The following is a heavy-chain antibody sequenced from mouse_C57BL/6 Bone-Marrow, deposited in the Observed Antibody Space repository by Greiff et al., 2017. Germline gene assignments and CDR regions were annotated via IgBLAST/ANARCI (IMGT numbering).Heavy chain of an antibody. Sequence: LQQSGAELVRPGSSVKLSCKDSYFAFMASAMHWVKQRPGHGLEWIGSFTMYSDATEYSENFKGKATLHANTSSSTDYMELSSLTSEDSAVYYCARTTGSSYEDYARDYWGQGTSVTVSS. D-gene: IGHD1-1*01. CDR3: ARTTGSSYEDYARDY. CDR2: FTMYSDAT. J-gene: IGHJ4*01. CDR1: YFAFMASA. V-gene: IGHV1-49*01.